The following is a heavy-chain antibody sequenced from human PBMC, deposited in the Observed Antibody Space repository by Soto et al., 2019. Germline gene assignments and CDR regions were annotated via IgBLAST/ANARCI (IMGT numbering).Heavy chain of an antibody. CDR1: AFTLSNYF. Sequence: PGGSLRLSWAPSAFTLSNYFMSWVRQAAGKELEGVSGISVTGGSTFHGDSVKGRFTISRDNSKNTLYLQMNSVRAEDTAVYYCAKKAGYSGYDPFDYWGQGTLVTVSS. V-gene: IGHV3-23*01. J-gene: IGHJ4*02. CDR3: AKKAGYSGYDPFDY. CDR2: ISVTGGST. D-gene: IGHD5-12*01.